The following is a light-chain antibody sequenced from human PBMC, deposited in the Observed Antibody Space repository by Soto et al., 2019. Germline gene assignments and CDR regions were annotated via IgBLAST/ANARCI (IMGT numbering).Light chain of an antibody. J-gene: IGKJ2*01. CDR1: QSVAYW. CDR2: DGS. CDR3: QHYNTYSTV. Sequence: DIQMTQSPSTLSTSVGARVTITCRASQSVAYWLAWYQQKPGKAPSLLIYDGSTLATGVPPRFSGGGFGTEFTLNISSVQPDDSALSYCQHYNTYSTVFGPGTRVEIQ. V-gene: IGKV1-5*01.